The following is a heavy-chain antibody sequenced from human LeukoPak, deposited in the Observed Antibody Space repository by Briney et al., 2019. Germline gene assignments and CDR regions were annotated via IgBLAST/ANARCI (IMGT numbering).Heavy chain of an antibody. CDR1: GFTFSSYW. CDR3: AKVQAAAGIDY. V-gene: IGHV3-30*18. Sequence: GGSLRLSCAASGFTFSSYWMNWARQAPGKGLEWVAVISYDGSNKYYADSVKGRFTISRDNSKNTLYLQMNSLRAEDTAVYYCAKVQAAAGIDYWGQGTLVTVS. CDR2: ISYDGSNK. D-gene: IGHD6-13*01. J-gene: IGHJ4*02.